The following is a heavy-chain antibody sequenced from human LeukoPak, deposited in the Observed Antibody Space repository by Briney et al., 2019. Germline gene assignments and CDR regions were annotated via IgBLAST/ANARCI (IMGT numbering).Heavy chain of an antibody. V-gene: IGHV2-70*18. D-gene: IGHD3-22*01. CDR3: ARYVTMIESADY. CDR1: SESFSSYFW. Sequence: TLSLTCAVYSESFSSYFWTWFRQPPGKALEWLARIDWDDDKYYSTSLKTRLTISKDTSKNQVVLTMTNMDPVDTATYYCARYVTMIESADYWGQGTLVTVSS. J-gene: IGHJ4*02. CDR2: IDWDDDK.